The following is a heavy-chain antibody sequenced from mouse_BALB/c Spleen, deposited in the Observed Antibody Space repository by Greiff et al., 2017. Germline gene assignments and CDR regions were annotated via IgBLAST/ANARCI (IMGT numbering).Heavy chain of an antibody. CDR1: GFTFSSYG. V-gene: IGHV5-6*01. CDR3: ARQYYGNSYFDY. J-gene: IGHJ2*01. D-gene: IGHD2-1*01. Sequence: VQLKESGGDLVKPGGSLKLSCAASGFTFSSYGMSWVRQTPDKRLEWVATISSGGSYTYYPDSVKVRFTISIDNAKNTLYLQMSSLKSEDTAMYYCARQYYGNSYFDYWGQGTTLTVSS. CDR2: ISSGGSYT.